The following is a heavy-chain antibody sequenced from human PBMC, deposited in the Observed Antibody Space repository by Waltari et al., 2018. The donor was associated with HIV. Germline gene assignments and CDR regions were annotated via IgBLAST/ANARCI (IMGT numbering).Heavy chain of an antibody. V-gene: IGHV3-7*01. CDR1: GFTFSSYW. CDR3: ARGYYDFWSGYDY. Sequence: EVQLVESGGGLVQPGGSLRLSCAASGFTFSSYWMSWVRQAPGKGLEWVANIKQDGSEKYYVDSVKGRFTISRDNAKNSLYLQMNSLRAEDTAVYYCARGYYDFWSGYDYWGQGTLVTVSS. J-gene: IGHJ4*02. CDR2: IKQDGSEK. D-gene: IGHD3-3*01.